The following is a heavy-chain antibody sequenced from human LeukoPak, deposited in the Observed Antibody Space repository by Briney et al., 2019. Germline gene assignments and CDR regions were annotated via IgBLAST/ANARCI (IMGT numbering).Heavy chain of an antibody. Sequence: GGSLRLSCAASGFTFDDYAMHWVRQAPGKGLEWVSGISWNSGSIGYADSVEGRFTISRDNAKNSLYLQMNSLRAEDMALYYCAKGFYGSSWYQGLFDYWGQGTLVTVSS. CDR3: AKGFYGSSWYQGLFDY. CDR1: GFTFDDYA. D-gene: IGHD6-13*01. J-gene: IGHJ4*02. CDR2: ISWNSGSI. V-gene: IGHV3-9*03.